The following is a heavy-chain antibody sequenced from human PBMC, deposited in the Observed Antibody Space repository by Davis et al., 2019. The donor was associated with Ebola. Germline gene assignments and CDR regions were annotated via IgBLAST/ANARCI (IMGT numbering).Heavy chain of an antibody. V-gene: IGHV4-59*08. D-gene: IGHD2-2*02. Sequence: MPSETLSLTCTVSGGSISSYYWSWIRQPPGKGLEWIGYIYYSGSTNYNPSLKSRVTISVDTSKNQFSLKLSSVTAADTAVYYCARHDCSSTGCYSNWFDPWGQGTLVTVSS. CDR1: GGSISSYY. J-gene: IGHJ5*02. CDR3: ARHDCSSTGCYSNWFDP. CDR2: IYYSGST.